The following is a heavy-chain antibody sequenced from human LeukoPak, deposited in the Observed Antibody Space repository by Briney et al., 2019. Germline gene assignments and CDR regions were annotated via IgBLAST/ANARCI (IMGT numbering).Heavy chain of an antibody. Sequence: GGSLRLSCAASGFTFSSYWMSWVRQAPGKGLEWVDNIKQDGNEKYFVDSVKGRFSISRDNAKNSLYLQMSSLRAEDTAVYYCARAGYCRGGTCYSSYFDFWGQGTLVTVSS. CDR3: ARAGYCRGGTCYSSYFDF. CDR1: GFTFSSYW. J-gene: IGHJ4*03. D-gene: IGHD2-15*01. CDR2: IKQDGNEK. V-gene: IGHV3-7*01.